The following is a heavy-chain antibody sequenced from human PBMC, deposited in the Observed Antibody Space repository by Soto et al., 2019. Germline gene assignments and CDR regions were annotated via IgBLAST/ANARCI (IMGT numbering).Heavy chain of an antibody. Sequence: GGSLILSCAPSGFTFSSYGMHWVRQAPGKGLEWVAVIAYDGSKNYYTDSVKGRFTISRDNSKNTLFLEMNSLRPEDTAVYFCATDISVLATIQYFDYWGQGTLDPVSS. V-gene: IGHV3-30*03. CDR3: ATDISVLATIQYFDY. D-gene: IGHD5-12*01. CDR1: GFTFSSYG. CDR2: IAYDGSKN. J-gene: IGHJ4*02.